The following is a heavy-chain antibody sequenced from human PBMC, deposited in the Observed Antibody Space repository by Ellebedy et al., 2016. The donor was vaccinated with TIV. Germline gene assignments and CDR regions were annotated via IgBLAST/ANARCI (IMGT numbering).Heavy chain of an antibody. CDR3: ARLGVIAAAGVGDY. D-gene: IGHD6-13*01. CDR1: GFTFSGYY. Sequence: PGGSLRLSCAASGFTFSGYYMSWFRQTPGKGPEWVSYISYSGDVMYYADSVKGRFTTSRDNAGNSLYLQMNSLRDEDTAVYYCARLGVIAAAGVGDYWGQGTLVIVSS. CDR2: ISYSGDVM. V-gene: IGHV3-11*01. J-gene: IGHJ4*02.